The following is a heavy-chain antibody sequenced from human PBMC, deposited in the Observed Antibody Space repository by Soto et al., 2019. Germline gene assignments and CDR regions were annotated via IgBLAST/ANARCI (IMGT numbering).Heavy chain of an antibody. D-gene: IGHD1-26*01. CDR1: GYTFTSYG. Sequence: GASVKVSCKASGYTFTSYGISWVRQAPGQGLEWMGWISGYNGKTNYAQKVQDRVTMTTDTSTSTVYMELRSLRSDDTAVYYCARVAGSYYYGMDVWGQGTTVTGSS. CDR3: ARVAGSYYYGMDV. V-gene: IGHV1-18*01. J-gene: IGHJ6*02. CDR2: ISGYNGKT.